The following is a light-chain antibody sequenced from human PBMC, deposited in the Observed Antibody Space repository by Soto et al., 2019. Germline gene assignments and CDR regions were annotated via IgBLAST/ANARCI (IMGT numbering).Light chain of an antibody. J-gene: IGKJ3*01. V-gene: IGKV3-11*01. CDR3: QQRSNWPPGVT. CDR1: QSVSSY. CDR2: DAS. Sequence: EIVLTQSPATLSLSPGERATLSCRASQSVSSYLAWYQQKPGQAPRLLIYDASNRATGIPARFSGSGSGTDFTLNISSLEPEDFAVYYCQQRSNWPPGVTFGPGTKVDIK.